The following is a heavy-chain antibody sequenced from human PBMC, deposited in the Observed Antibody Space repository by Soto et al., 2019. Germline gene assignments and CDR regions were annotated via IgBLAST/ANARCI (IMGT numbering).Heavy chain of an antibody. CDR3: AREGGWYVDY. CDR1: GFTFRGYT. CDR2: IKADNTNT. Sequence: ASVKVSCKASGFTFRGYTIHWVRQAPGQRLEWMGWIKADNTNTKYSQKFQGRVTITRDTSASTVYMELSSLRSEDTAVYYCAREGGWYVDYWGQGTLVTVS. D-gene: IGHD6-19*01. V-gene: IGHV1-3*01. J-gene: IGHJ4*02.